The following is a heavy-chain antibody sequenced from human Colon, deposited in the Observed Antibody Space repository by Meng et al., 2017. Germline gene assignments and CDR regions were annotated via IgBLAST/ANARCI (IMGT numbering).Heavy chain of an antibody. D-gene: IGHD3-10*01. CDR1: GGSISSSTYY. V-gene: IGHV4-39*01. CDR3: AKTFYGSAELGP. CDR2: VSYSGST. Sequence: QLQLQESGPGLVKPSETLSLTCTVSGGSISSSTYYWGWIRQPPGKGLEWIGSVSYSGSTYYNPSLKSRVTISVDTSNNQFSLSLSSVTAADTAIYYCAKTFYGSAELGPWGQGTLVTVSS. J-gene: IGHJ5*02.